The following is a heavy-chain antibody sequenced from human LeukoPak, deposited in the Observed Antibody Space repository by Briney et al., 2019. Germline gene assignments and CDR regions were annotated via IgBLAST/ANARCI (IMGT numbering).Heavy chain of an antibody. V-gene: IGHV4-4*02. D-gene: IGHD6-19*01. CDR1: GGSISSSNW. Sequence: SGTLSLTCAVSGGSISSSNWWSWVRQPPGKGLEWIGEIYRSGSTNYNPSLKSRVTISVDKSKNQFSLKLSSVTAADTAVYYCARGIAVAGTDWFDPWGQGTLVTVSS. J-gene: IGHJ5*02. CDR3: ARGIAVAGTDWFDP. CDR2: IYRSGST.